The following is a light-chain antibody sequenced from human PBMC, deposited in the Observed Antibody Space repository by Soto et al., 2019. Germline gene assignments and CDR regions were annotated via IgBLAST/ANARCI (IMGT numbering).Light chain of an antibody. Sequence: MTQSPATLSVSPGERVSLSCRASQSISTNLACYQQKPGQAPRLLIYGASTRDTHIPDRFSGTGSETEFPLSVSSLQFEDFAFYYCQQYYDWPLVTFGGGTRVEI. J-gene: IGKJ4*01. CDR1: QSISTN. CDR3: QQYYDWPLVT. V-gene: IGKV3-15*01. CDR2: GAS.